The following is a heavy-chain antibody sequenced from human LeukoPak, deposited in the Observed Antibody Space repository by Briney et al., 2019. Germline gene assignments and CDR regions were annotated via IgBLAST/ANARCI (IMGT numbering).Heavy chain of an antibody. J-gene: IGHJ3*02. CDR3: AKSGRYFDWSDAFDI. V-gene: IGHV3-7*01. CDR1: GFTFNTYW. D-gene: IGHD3-9*01. Sequence: PGGSLRLSCAASGFTFNTYWMTWVRQAPGRGLEWVANVRQDGGEGHYVDSVKGRFTVSRDNAENSLYLQLNSLRIEDTAVYYCAKSGRYFDWSDAFDIWGQGTMVTVSS. CDR2: VRQDGGEG.